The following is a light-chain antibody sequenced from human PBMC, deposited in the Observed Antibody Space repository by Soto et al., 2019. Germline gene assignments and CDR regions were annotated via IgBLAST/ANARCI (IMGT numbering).Light chain of an antibody. Sequence: DIQMTQSPSSLSASVGDRVTITCRASQSITNYLNWYQQKPGKAPKLLMYAISTLQSGVPSRFGGSGSGTEFTLTISSLQPDDFATYYCQQSYSSPPEITFGPGTKVDVK. J-gene: IGKJ3*01. CDR3: QQSYSSPPEIT. V-gene: IGKV1-39*01. CDR2: AIS. CDR1: QSITNY.